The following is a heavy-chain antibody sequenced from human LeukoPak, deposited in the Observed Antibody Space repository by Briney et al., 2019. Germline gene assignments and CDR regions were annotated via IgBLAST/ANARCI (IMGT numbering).Heavy chain of an antibody. Sequence: SETLSLTCTVSGGSISSYYWSWIRQPPGKGLEWIGYIYYSGSTNYNPSLKSRVTISVDTSKNQFSLKLSSVTAADTAVYYCSRPSRDYDRHFDYWGQGTLVTVSS. D-gene: IGHD3-22*01. CDR2: IYYSGST. V-gene: IGHV4-59*08. J-gene: IGHJ4*02. CDR1: GGSISSYY. CDR3: SRPSRDYDRHFDY.